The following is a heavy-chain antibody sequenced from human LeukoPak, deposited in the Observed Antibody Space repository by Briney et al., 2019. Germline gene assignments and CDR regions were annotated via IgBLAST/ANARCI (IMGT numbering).Heavy chain of an antibody. J-gene: IGHJ4*02. D-gene: IGHD2-2*01. CDR3: MRTYCSNISCFYFDY. V-gene: IGHV4-4*02. Sequence: SETLSLTCAVSGASVSSSNWWSWARQPPGKGLEWIGEIFHAGTTNYNPSLQSRVTISVDNSRNQFSLKLTSVTAADTAVYYCMRTYCSNISCFYFDYWGQGTLVTVSS. CDR1: GASVSSSNW. CDR2: IFHAGTT.